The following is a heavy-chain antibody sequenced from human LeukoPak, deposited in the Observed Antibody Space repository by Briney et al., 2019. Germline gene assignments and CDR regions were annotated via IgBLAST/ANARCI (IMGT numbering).Heavy chain of an antibody. CDR3: TTQTEGYFDY. J-gene: IGHJ4*02. D-gene: IGHD1-1*01. Sequence: GGSLTLSCAASGFTFSNAWMSWVRQAPGKGLGWVGRIKSKTDGGTTDYAAPVKGRFTISRDDSKNTLYLQMNSLKTEGTAVYYCTTQTEGYFDYWGQGTLVTVSS. CDR2: IKSKTDGGTT. CDR1: GFTFSNAW. V-gene: IGHV3-15*01.